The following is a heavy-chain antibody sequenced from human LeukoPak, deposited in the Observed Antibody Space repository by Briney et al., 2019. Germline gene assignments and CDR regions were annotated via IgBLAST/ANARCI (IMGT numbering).Heavy chain of an antibody. D-gene: IGHD6-13*01. CDR2: INPSGGST. Sequence: ASVKVSCKASGYTFTSYYMHWVRQAPGQGLEWMGIINPSGGSTSYAQKFQGRVTMTRDTSINTAYMELSRLRSDDTAVYYCARAEMIAAAGPNDAFDIWGQGTMVTVSS. CDR3: ARAEMIAAAGPNDAFDI. J-gene: IGHJ3*02. CDR1: GYTFTSYY. V-gene: IGHV1-46*01.